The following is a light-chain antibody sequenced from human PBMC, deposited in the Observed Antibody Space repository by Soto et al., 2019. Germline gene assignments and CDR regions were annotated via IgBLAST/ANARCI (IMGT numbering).Light chain of an antibody. V-gene: IGKV3-15*01. CDR2: GAS. CDR3: QQYNKWPPVT. Sequence: EIVMTQSPPTLSVSPGERVTLSCRASQSVGSYLAWYQQSPGQAPRLLIYGASTRDTGIPARFSGSGSGTDFTLTISSLQSEDFAVYYCQQYNKWPPVTFGQGTKLAIK. J-gene: IGKJ2*01. CDR1: QSVGSY.